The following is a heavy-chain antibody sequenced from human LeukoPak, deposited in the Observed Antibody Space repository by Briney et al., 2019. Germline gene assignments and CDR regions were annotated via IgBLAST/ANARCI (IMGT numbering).Heavy chain of an antibody. V-gene: IGHV1-69*13. J-gene: IGHJ3*02. CDR2: IIPIFGTA. CDR3: ARDGIPRDYYDSSGYQGGAFDI. D-gene: IGHD3-22*01. CDR1: GGTFSSYA. Sequence: SVKVSCKASGGTFSSYAISWVRQAPGQGLEWMGGIIPIFGTANYAQKFQGRVTITADESTSTAYMELSSLRSEDTAVYYCARDGIPRDYYDSSGYQGGAFDIWGQGTMVTVSS.